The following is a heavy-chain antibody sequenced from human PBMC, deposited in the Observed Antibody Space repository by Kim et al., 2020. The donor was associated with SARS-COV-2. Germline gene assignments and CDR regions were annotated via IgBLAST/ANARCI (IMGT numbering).Heavy chain of an antibody. J-gene: IGHJ6*02. D-gene: IGHD6-19*01. CDR1: GYTFTGYY. V-gene: IGHV1-2*04. Sequence: ASVKVSCKASGYTFTGYYMHWVRQAPGQGLEWMGWINPNSGGTNYAQKFQGWVTMTRDTSISTAYMELSRLRSDDTAVYYCARWHSSGWYWLPHDTSRRSGMDVWGQGTTVTVSS. CDR3: ARWHSSGWYWLPHDTSRRSGMDV. CDR2: INPNSGGT.